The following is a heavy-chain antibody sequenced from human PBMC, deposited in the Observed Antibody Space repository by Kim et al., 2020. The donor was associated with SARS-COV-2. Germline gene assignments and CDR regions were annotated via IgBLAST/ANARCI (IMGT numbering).Heavy chain of an antibody. D-gene: IGHD3-16*01. CDR3: AKETSALSSSRFDS. J-gene: IGHJ4*02. V-gene: IGHV3-23*01. Sequence: DSVKGRFTISRDNSKNTLYLQMDSLRDEDTAVYYCAKETSALSSSRFDSWGQGTLVTVSS.